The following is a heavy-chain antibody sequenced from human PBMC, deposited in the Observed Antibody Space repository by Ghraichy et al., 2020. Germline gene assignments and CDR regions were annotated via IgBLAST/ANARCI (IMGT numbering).Heavy chain of an antibody. V-gene: IGHV4-39*07. D-gene: IGHD3-10*01. CDR2: VYFRGST. J-gene: IGHJ5*02. CDR1: GGSISTTRNE. Sequence: SETLSLTCRVSGGSISTTRNEWSWIRQPPGKGLEWIGNVYFRGSTYYNPSLQSRVTISVDTSKDQFSLRLDSVTAADTARYYFARVNTLVRGGRCWFDPWGQRTLVIVSS. CDR3: ARVNTLVRGGRCWFDP.